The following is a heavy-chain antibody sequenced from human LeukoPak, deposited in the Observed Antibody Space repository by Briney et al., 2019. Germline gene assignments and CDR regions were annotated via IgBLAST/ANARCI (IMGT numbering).Heavy chain of an antibody. CDR1: GFTFDDYA. CDR3: AKDKGSGPYYFDC. D-gene: IGHD6-19*01. J-gene: IGHJ4*02. CDR2: ISWNSGRI. Sequence: GGSLRLSCAASGFTFDDYAMHWVRQAPGKGLEWVSGISWNSGRIGYADSVKGRFTISRDNAKNSLYLQMNSLRAEDTALYYCAKDKGSGPYYFDCWGQGTLVTVSS. V-gene: IGHV3-9*01.